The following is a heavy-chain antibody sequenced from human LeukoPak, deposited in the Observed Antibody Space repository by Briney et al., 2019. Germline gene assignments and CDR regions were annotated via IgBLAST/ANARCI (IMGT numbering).Heavy chain of an antibody. CDR1: GGSFSGYY. CDR3: ARGPVVTYGMDV. Sequence: SETLSLTCAVYGGSFSGYYWSWIRQPPGKELEWIGEINHSGSTNYNPSLKSRVTISVDTSKNQFSLKLSSVTAADTAVYYCARGPVVTYGMDVWGQGTTVTVSS. D-gene: IGHD2-2*01. J-gene: IGHJ6*02. V-gene: IGHV4-34*01. CDR2: INHSGST.